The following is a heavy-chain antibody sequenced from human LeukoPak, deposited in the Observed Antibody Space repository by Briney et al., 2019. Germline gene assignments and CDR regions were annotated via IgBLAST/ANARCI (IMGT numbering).Heavy chain of an antibody. CDR3: ARAYNGYDYP. CDR2: VNHSGTT. D-gene: IGHD5-12*01. J-gene: IGHJ5*02. CDR1: GGSFTDYY. V-gene: IGHV4-34*01. Sequence: SETLSLTSAVYGGSFTDYYWSWIRQTPGKGLEWIGEVNHSGTTNYNPSLKSRVTISVDTSKNQLSLKVTSVTAADTALYYCARAYNGYDYPWGQGTLVTVSS.